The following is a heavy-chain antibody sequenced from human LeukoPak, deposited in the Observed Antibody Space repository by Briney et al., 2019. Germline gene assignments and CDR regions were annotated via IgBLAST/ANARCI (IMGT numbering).Heavy chain of an antibody. V-gene: IGHV3-66*02. CDR2: IYSGGST. CDR3: AKLIWFSY. J-gene: IGHJ4*02. D-gene: IGHD3-10*01. Sequence: LEWVSVIYSGGSTYYADSVKGRFTISRDNSKNTLYLQMNSLRAEDTAVYYCAKLIWFSYWGQGTLVTVSS.